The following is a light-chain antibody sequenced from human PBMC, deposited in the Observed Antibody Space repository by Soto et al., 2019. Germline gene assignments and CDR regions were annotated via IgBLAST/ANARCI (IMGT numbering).Light chain of an antibody. Sequence: DIQMTQSPSTLSASVGDRVTITCRASQSISGWLAWYQQKPGKAPKLLIYKASTLKSGVPSRFSGSGSGTDFTLTISSLQPEDFATYYCQQSYSTPRTFGQGTKVDIK. J-gene: IGKJ1*01. CDR2: KAS. CDR1: QSISGW. V-gene: IGKV1-5*03. CDR3: QQSYSTPRT.